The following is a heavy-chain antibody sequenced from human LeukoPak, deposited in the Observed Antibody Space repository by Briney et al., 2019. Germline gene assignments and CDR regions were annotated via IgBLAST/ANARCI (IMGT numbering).Heavy chain of an antibody. V-gene: IGHV4-59*01. D-gene: IGHD2-2*01. CDR1: GASIKNYY. CDR3: ARSRYTCSSTSCSPGLFDY. CDR2: IYYAGSS. Sequence: SETLSLTCTVSGASIKNYYWSWIRQPPGKGLEWIANIYYAGSSNYNPSLKSRVTISVDTSKNQFSLKLSSVTAADTAVYYCARSRYTCSSTSCSPGLFDYWGQGTLVTVSS. J-gene: IGHJ4*02.